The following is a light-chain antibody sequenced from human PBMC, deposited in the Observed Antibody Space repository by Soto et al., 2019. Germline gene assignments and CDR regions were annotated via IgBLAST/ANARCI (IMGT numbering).Light chain of an antibody. CDR2: EVS. J-gene: IGLJ3*02. CDR1: SIDVGNYTY. Sequence: QSALTQPASVSGSPGQSITISCTGTSIDVGNYTYVSWYQQHTGKAPKLMIYEVSNRPSGVSNRFSGSKSGNTDSLTISGLQAEDEADYYCSSYTSSATWVFGGGTKLTVL. V-gene: IGLV2-14*01. CDR3: SSYTSSATWV.